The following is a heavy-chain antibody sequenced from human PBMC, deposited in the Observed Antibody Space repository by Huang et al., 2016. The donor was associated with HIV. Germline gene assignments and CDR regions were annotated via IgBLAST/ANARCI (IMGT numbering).Heavy chain of an antibody. CDR3: ARGSTSWTDYYYYYMDV. D-gene: IGHD1-26*01. CDR2: IRNYGSNK. Sequence: QVRLVESGGGVVQSGGSLRLSCSSSGFTFSSYGMHWVRQAPGKGRGWVAVIRNYGSNKYYADSVKGRFTISRDNSKNTLYIQMNSLTTEDTALYYCARGSTSWTDYYYYYMDVWGKGTTVTVSS. V-gene: IGHV3-30*02. CDR1: GFTFSSYG. J-gene: IGHJ6*03.